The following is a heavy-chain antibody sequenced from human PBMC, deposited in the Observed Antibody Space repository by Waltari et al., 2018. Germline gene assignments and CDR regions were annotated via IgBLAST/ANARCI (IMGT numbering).Heavy chain of an antibody. D-gene: IGHD5-12*01. CDR2: MNPNSGNT. V-gene: IGHV1-8*03. J-gene: IGHJ4*02. CDR1: GGTFSSYA. CDR3: ARDRWGGYDRLIDY. Sequence: QVQLVQSGAEVKKPGSSVKVSCKASGGTFSSYAISWVRQAPGQGLEWMGWMNPNSGNTGYAQKFQGRVTITRNTSISTAYMELSSLRSEDTAVYYCARDRWGGYDRLIDYWGQGTLVTVSS.